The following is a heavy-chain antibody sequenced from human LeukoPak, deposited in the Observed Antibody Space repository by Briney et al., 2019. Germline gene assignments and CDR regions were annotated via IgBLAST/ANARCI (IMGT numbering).Heavy chain of an antibody. V-gene: IGHV3-7*01. CDR3: ARDYSCRGGSCYPLLYNYMDV. D-gene: IGHD2-15*01. J-gene: IGHJ6*03. Sequence: GGSLRLSCAASGFTFSSYWMNWVRQAPGKGLEWVANIRQDSSEKYYVDSVKGRFTISRDNAKNSLYLQMNSLRAEDTDVYYCARDYSCRGGSCYPLLYNYMDVGGKGTTVPLPS. CDR1: GFTFSSYW. CDR2: IRQDSSEK.